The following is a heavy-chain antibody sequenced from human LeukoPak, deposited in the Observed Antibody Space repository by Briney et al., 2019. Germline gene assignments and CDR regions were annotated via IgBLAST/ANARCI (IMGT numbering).Heavy chain of an antibody. D-gene: IGHD3-22*01. V-gene: IGHV4-4*07. CDR3: ARASVHYYDSSGYTYYFDY. CDR1: GGSISSYY. CDR2: IYTSGST. Sequence: PSETLSLTCTVSGGSISSYYWSWIRQPAGKGLEWIGRIYTSGSTNYNPSLKSRVTMSVDTSKNQFSLKLSSVTAADTAVYYCARASVHYYDSSGYTYYFDYWGQGTLVTVSS. J-gene: IGHJ4*02.